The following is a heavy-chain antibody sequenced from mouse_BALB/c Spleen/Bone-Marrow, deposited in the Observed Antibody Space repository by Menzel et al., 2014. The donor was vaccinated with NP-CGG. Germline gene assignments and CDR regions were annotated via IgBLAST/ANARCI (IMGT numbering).Heavy chain of an antibody. CDR2: IWSDGST. J-gene: IGHJ4*01. D-gene: IGHD2-1*01. CDR3: ARNYGNYVGAMDY. CDR1: GFSLTSYG. Sequence: QVQLKESGPGLVAPSQSLSITCTVSGFSLTSYGVHWVRQPPGKGLEWLVVIWSDGSTNYNSALKSRLSISKDKSKSQVFLKMNSRQTDDTAMYYCARNYGNYVGAMDYWGQGISVTVSS. V-gene: IGHV2-6*02.